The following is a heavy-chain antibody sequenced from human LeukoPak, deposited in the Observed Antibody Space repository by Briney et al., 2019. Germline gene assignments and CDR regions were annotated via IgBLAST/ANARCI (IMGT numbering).Heavy chain of an antibody. D-gene: IGHD6-6*01. J-gene: IGHJ5*02. CDR1: GYSFTSYW. Sequence: GESLKISCKGSGYSFTSYWIGWVGQVPGKGLEWMGIIYPGDSDTRYSPSFQGQVTISADKSISTAYLQWSSLKASDTAMYYCARRRGPFIAARPGWFDPWGQGTLVTVSS. V-gene: IGHV5-51*01. CDR3: ARRRGPFIAARPGWFDP. CDR2: IYPGDSDT.